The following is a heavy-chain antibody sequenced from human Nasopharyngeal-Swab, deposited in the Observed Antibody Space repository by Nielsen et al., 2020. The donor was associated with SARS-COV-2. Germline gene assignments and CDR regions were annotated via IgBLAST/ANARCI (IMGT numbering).Heavy chain of an antibody. CDR1: GFTFSNYW. J-gene: IGHJ6*02. D-gene: IGHD3-3*01. CDR3: ARDWSTIFGVIIRGGMDV. CDR2: IKQDGSET. Sequence: GESLKISFAVSGFTFSNYWMSWVRQAPGKGLEWVANIKQDGSETYYVDSVKGRFTISRDSAKNSLYLQMNSLRPDDTAVYYCARDWSTIFGVIIRGGMDVWGQGTTVTVSS. V-gene: IGHV3-7*01.